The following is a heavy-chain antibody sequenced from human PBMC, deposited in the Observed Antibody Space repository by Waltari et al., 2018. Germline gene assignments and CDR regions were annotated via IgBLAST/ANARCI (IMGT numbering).Heavy chain of an antibody. Sequence: QVQLVQSGAEVKKPGSSVKVSCKASGGTFSSYTISWVRQAPGQGLEWMGRSNPILGIANYAQKFQGRVTITADKSTSTAYMELSSLRSEDTAVYYCAQGIFGSSSAVLLGWGQGTLVTVSS. J-gene: IGHJ4*02. CDR2: SNPILGIA. CDR3: AQGIFGSSSAVLLG. D-gene: IGHD6-13*01. CDR1: GGTFSSYT. V-gene: IGHV1-69*02.